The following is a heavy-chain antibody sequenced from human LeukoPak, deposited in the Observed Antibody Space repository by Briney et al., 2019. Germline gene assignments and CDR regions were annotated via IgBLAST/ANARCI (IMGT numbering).Heavy chain of an antibody. CDR3: VRDNFGVDY. V-gene: IGHV3-74*03. CDR2: INSDGSST. J-gene: IGHJ4*02. CDR1: GSTFSRYW. D-gene: IGHD3-16*01. Sequence: GGSLRLSCAASGSTFSRYWMQWVRQAPGKGLVWVSHINSDGSSTTYADSVKGRFTTSRDNAKNTLYLQMNGLRDEDTAVYYCVRDNFGVDYWGQGTLVTVSS.